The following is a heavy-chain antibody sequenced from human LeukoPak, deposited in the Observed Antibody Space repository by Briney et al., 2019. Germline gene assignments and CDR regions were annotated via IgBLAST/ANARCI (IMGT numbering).Heavy chain of an antibody. CDR2: ISAYNGNT. D-gene: IGHD6-13*01. CDR1: GYTFTSYG. V-gene: IGHV1-18*01. Sequence: ASVKVSCKASGYTFTSYGISWVRQAPGQGLEWMGWISAYNGNTSYAQKLQGRVTMTTDTSTSTAYMELRSLRSDDTAVYYCAREGIAAAGFPNWFDPWGQGTLVTVSS. J-gene: IGHJ5*02. CDR3: AREGIAAAGFPNWFDP.